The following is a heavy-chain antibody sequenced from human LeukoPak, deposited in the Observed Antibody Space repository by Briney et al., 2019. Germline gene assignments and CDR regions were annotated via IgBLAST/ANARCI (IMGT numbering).Heavy chain of an antibody. CDR2: IYYSGST. D-gene: IGHD4-23*01. CDR1: GGSISSGGYY. J-gene: IGHJ2*01. CDR3: ARDLPTTVVTPESLWYFDL. Sequence: SETLSLTCTVSGGSISSGGYYWGWIRQPPGKGLEWIGSIYYSGSTYYNPSLKSRVTISVDTSKNQFSLKLSSVTAADTAVYYCARDLPTTVVTPESLWYFDLWGRGTLVTVSS. V-gene: IGHV4-39*07.